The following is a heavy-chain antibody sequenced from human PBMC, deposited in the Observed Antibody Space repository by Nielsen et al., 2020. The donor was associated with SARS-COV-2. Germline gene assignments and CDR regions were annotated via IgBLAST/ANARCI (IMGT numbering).Heavy chain of an antibody. V-gene: IGHV5-10-1*01. CDR1: GYSFTSYW. Sequence: GGSLRLSCKGSGYSFTSYWITWVRQMPGKGLEWMGRIDPSDSYTNYSPSFQGHVTISSDKSISTAYLQWSSLKASDTAMYYCARRIGSSVDPWGQGTLVTVSS. D-gene: IGHD6-19*01. CDR3: ARRIGSSVDP. CDR2: IDPSDSYT. J-gene: IGHJ5*02.